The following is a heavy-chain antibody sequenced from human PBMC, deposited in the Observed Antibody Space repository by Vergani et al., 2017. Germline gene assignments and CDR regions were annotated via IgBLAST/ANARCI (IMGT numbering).Heavy chain of an antibody. CDR2: INHSGST. Sequence: QVQLQQWGAGLLKPSETLSLTCAVYGGSFSGYYWSWIRQPPGKGLEWIGEINHSGSTNYNPSLKSRVTISVDTSKNQFSLKLSSVTAADTAVYYCARDPRIAYCGGDCYSLWGQGTLVTVSS. V-gene: IGHV4-34*01. J-gene: IGHJ4*02. CDR3: ARDPRIAYCGGDCYSL. CDR1: GGSFSGYY. D-gene: IGHD2-21*02.